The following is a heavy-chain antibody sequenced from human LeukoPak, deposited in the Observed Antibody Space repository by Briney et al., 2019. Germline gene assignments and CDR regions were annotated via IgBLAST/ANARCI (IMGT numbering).Heavy chain of an antibody. CDR2: IKSKTDGGTT. CDR1: GFTFSDAW. J-gene: IGHJ5*02. CDR3: TRGAMVRGAPNWFDP. Sequence: GGSLRLSCAASGFTFSDAWMSWVRQAPGKGLEWVGRIKSKTDGGTTDYAAPVKGRFTISRDDSKNTLYLQMNSLKTEDTAVYYCTRGAMVRGAPNWFDPWGQGTLVTVSS. D-gene: IGHD3-10*01. V-gene: IGHV3-15*01.